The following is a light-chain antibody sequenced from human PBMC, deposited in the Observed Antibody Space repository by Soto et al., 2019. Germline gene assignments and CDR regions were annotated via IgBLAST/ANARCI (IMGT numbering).Light chain of an antibody. J-gene: IGLJ3*02. CDR2: VEGSGSY. CDR1: SGHSSYL. CDR3: ETWDSNTRV. V-gene: IGLV4-60*02. Sequence: QLVLTQSSSASASLGSSVKLTCTLRSGHSSYLIAWNQQQAGKAPRYLMKVEGSGSYNKGSGVPDRFSGSSSGADRYLTISNLQFEDEADYYCETWDSNTRVFGGGTKVTVL.